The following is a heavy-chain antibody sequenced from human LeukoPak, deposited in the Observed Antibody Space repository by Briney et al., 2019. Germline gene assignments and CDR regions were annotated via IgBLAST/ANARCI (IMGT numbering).Heavy chain of an antibody. CDR1: GGSISSYY. CDR2: IYYRGST. V-gene: IGHV4-59*01. J-gene: IGHJ4*02. CDR3: ARFIVVVTGRGYYLDF. Sequence: SETLSLTCTVSGGSISSYYWSWIRQPPGKGLEWIGYIYYRGSTNHNPSLKSRVTISADTSKNQFSLKLSSVTAADTAVYYCARFIVVVTGRGYYLDFWGQGTLVSVSS. D-gene: IGHD2-2*01.